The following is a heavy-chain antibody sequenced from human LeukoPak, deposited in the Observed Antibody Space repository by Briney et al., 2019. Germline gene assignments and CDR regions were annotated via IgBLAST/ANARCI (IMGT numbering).Heavy chain of an antibody. D-gene: IGHD3-3*01. Sequence: GGSLRLSCAASGFTFSSYAMSWVRQAPGKGLEWVPAISGSGGSTYYADSVKGRFTISRDNAKNSLYLQMNSLRDEDTAVYYCARLAIFGVVKNYWGQGTLVTVSS. CDR2: ISGSGGST. V-gene: IGHV3-23*01. CDR1: GFTFSSYA. J-gene: IGHJ4*02. CDR3: ARLAIFGVVKNY.